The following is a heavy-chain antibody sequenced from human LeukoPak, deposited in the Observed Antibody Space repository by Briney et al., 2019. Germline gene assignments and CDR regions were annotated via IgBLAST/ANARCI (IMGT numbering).Heavy chain of an antibody. J-gene: IGHJ6*02. Sequence: SETLSLTCTVSGGSISSYYWSWIRQPPGKGLEWIGYIYYSGSTNYDPSLKSRVTMSVDTSKNQFSLKLSSVTAADTAVYYCASSISGWYYYYGMDVWGQGTTVTVSS. CDR1: GGSISSYY. CDR3: ASSISGWYYYYGMDV. D-gene: IGHD6-19*01. CDR2: IYYSGST. V-gene: IGHV4-59*12.